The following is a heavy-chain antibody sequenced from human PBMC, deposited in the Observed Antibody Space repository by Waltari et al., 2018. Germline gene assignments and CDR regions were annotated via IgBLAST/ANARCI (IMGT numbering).Heavy chain of an antibody. J-gene: IGHJ4*02. V-gene: IGHV4-31*03. CDR3: ARASDGSYPFDT. D-gene: IGHD1-26*01. Sequence: QVQLQESGPTLVKSSQTLSLTCSVSGGSVNSGGYYWSWVRQRPGRGLEWIGHIYYSGNTIYNPSLGSRLTIAVDTSKNEFSLRLSSLTAADTAVYYCARASDGSYPFDTWGQGTLVTVSS. CDR1: GGSVNSGGYY. CDR2: IYYSGNT.